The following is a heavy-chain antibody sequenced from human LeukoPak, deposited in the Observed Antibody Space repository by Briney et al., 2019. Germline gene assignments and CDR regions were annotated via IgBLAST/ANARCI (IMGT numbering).Heavy chain of an antibody. CDR1: GVTFVSYN. D-gene: IGHD1-1*01. J-gene: IGHJ6*03. CDR2: ISSSSSLI. Sequence: GGSLRLSCAASGVTFVSYNMNWVRQAPGKGLEWVSYISSSSSLIYYAGSVKGRFTVSRDSAKRSLYLQMNSLRAEDTAVYYCARDGSRDGDMDVWGKGTTVTVSS. V-gene: IGHV3-48*01. CDR3: ARDGSRDGDMDV.